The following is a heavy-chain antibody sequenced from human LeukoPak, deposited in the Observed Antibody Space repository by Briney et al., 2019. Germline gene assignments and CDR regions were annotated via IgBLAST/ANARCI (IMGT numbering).Heavy chain of an antibody. D-gene: IGHD3-22*01. CDR2: INSDGSIT. CDR3: VKSGVAGYYDSSGYFDY. CDR1: GFTFTTYW. V-gene: IGHV3-74*01. J-gene: IGHJ4*02. Sequence: GGSLRLSCAASGFTFTTYWMHWVRQAPGKGLVWVSHINSDGSITSYADSVKGRFTISRDNSKNTLYLQMSSLRAEDTAVYYCVKSGVAGYYDSSGYFDYWGQGTLVTVSS.